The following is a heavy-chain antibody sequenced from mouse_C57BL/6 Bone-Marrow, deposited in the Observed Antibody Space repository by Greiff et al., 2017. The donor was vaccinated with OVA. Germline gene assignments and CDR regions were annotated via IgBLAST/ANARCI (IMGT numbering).Heavy chain of an antibody. Sequence: VQLVESGPGLVAPSQRLSITCTVSGFSLTSYGVDWVRQSPGKGLEWLGVIWGVGSTNYNSALKSRLSISKDNSKSQVFLKMNSLQTDDTAMYYCASRGRYYGSSPFAYWGQGTLVTVSA. CDR1: GFSLTSYG. CDR2: IWGVGST. CDR3: ASRGRYYGSSPFAY. D-gene: IGHD1-1*01. V-gene: IGHV2-6*01. J-gene: IGHJ3*01.